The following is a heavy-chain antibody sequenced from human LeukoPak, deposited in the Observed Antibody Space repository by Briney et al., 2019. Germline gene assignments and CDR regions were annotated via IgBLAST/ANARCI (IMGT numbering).Heavy chain of an antibody. CDR1: GFTFSSYA. CDR3: AKDGGIQLWFFDY. J-gene: IGHJ4*02. Sequence: GGSLRLSCAASGFTFSSYAMSWVRQAPGKGLEWVSAISGSGGSTYYADSVKGRFTISRDNSKNTLYLQMNSLRAEDTTVYYCAKDGGIQLWFFDYWGQGTLVTVSS. D-gene: IGHD5-18*01. CDR2: ISGSGGST. V-gene: IGHV3-23*01.